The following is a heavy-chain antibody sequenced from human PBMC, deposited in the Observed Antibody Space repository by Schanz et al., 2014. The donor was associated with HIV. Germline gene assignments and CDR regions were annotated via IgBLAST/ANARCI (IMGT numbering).Heavy chain of an antibody. D-gene: IGHD5-18*01. Sequence: EVQLLESGGGLVQPGGSLRLSCAASGFTFSTYAMNWVRQAPGKGLEYVATISGGGRDKYYADSVRGRVTISRDNPKNTLYLQIDSLRVEDTAMYYCAKDRNGYNQPIESWGHGTLVSVSS. CDR3: AKDRNGYNQPIES. V-gene: IGHV3-23*01. J-gene: IGHJ5*01. CDR1: GFTFSTYA. CDR2: ISGGGRDK.